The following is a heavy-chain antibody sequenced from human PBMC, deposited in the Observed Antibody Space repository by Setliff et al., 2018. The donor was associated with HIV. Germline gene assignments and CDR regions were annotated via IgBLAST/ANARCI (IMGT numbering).Heavy chain of an antibody. CDR2: IYTSGST. Sequence: SETLSLTCTVSGGSISSYYWSWIRQPPGKGLEWIGYIYTSGSTYHSPSLESRVTISIDTSKNQFSLKLTSVTAADTAVYYCARLRQWLAFFDSWGQGTLVTVSS. V-gene: IGHV4-4*09. CDR3: ARLRQWLAFFDS. D-gene: IGHD6-19*01. J-gene: IGHJ4*02. CDR1: GGSISSYY.